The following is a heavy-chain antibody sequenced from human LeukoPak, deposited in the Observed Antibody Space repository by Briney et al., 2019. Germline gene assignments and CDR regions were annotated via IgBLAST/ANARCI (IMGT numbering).Heavy chain of an antibody. CDR2: IYYSGST. CDR1: GGSISSYY. D-gene: IGHD2-2*01. Sequence: SETLSLTCTVSGGSISSYYWSWIRQPPGKGLEWIGYIYYSGSTYYNPSLKSRVTISVDTSKNQFSLRLTSVTAADTAVYYCXXXXXXXXXITSFSWFDPWGQGTLVTVSS. CDR3: XXXXXXXXXITSFSWFDP. V-gene: IGHV4-59*01. J-gene: IGHJ5*02.